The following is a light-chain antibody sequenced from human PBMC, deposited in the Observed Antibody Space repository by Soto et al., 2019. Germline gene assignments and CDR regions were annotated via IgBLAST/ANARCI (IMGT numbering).Light chain of an antibody. CDR2: GNT. CDR3: QSYDSSLTVV. V-gene: IGLV1-40*01. CDR1: SSNLGAGYD. Sequence: QSVLTQPPSVSGAPGQRVPISCTGRSSNLGAGYDVHWYQQFPGTTPKLLIYGNTNRPSGVPDRFSASKSGTSASLDITGLQAEDEAEYFCQSYDSSLTVVFGGGTKGTV. J-gene: IGLJ2*01.